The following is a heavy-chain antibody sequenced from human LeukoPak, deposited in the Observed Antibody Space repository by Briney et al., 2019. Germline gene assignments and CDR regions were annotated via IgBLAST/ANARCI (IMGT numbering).Heavy chain of an antibody. V-gene: IGHV5-51*01. J-gene: IGHJ4*02. CDR2: IYPGDSDT. D-gene: IGHD3-22*01. Sequence: XXSXXXSGXXFXXYWIGWVRQMPXKGLEWMGIIYPGDSDTRYSPSFQGQVTISADKSISTAYLQWSSLKASDTAMYYCAKVARSGSDFDYWGQGTLVTVSS. CDR3: AKVARSGSDFDY. CDR1: GXXFXXYW.